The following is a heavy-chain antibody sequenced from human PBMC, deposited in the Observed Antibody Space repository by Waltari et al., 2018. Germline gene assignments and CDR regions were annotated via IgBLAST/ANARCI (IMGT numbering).Heavy chain of an antibody. Sequence: QVQLQQSGPGLVKPSQTLSLPCAISGDSVSTNSAAWNWIRQSPSRGLEWLGRTYYRSKWYNDYAVSVKSRITINPDTSKNQFSLQLNSVTPEDTAVYYCARTPSVLRFLECPLDYWGQGTLVTVSS. CDR1: GDSVSTNSAA. CDR3: ARTPSVLRFLECPLDY. V-gene: IGHV6-1*01. CDR2: TYYRSKWYN. D-gene: IGHD3-3*01. J-gene: IGHJ4*02.